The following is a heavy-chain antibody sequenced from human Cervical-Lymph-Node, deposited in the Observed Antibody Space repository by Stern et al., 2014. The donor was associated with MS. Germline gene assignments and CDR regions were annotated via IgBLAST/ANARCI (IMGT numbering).Heavy chain of an antibody. CDR1: GYTFTTFG. D-gene: IGHD7-27*01. J-gene: IGHJ4*02. Sequence: VQLVEPGPEVKKPGASVKVSCRASGYTFTTFGISWVREAPGHGLEWMGWISGYSPNTNYAQKFQGRVTLTTDTSTNTAYMELRSLRSDDTAIYYCARGTGDLKIWGQGTLVTVSS. CDR2: ISGYSPNT. CDR3: ARGTGDLKI. V-gene: IGHV1-18*01.